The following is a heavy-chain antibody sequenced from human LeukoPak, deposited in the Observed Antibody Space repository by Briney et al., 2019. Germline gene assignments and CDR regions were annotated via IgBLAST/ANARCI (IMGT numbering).Heavy chain of an antibody. J-gene: IGHJ6*01. Sequence: GGSLRLSCAASGFTFSSYAMHWVRQAPGKGLEYVSAISSNGGSTYYANSVKGRFTISRDNSKNTLYLQMGSLRAEDMAVYYCARDRGYYGSGSYPDGYGMDVWGQGTTVTVSS. CDR3: ARDRGYYGSGSYPDGYGMDV. CDR2: ISSNGGST. V-gene: IGHV3-64*01. CDR1: GFTFSSYA. D-gene: IGHD3-10*01.